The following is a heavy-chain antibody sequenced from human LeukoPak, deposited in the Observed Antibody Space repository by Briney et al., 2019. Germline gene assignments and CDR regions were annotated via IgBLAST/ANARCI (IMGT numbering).Heavy chain of an antibody. V-gene: IGHV1-18*01. D-gene: IGHD6-13*01. CDR2: ISAYNGNT. J-gene: IGHJ4*02. CDR3: ASEIAAASPGDY. CDR1: GYTFTSYG. Sequence: GASVKVSCKASGYTFTSYGISWVRQAPGQGLEWMGWISAYNGNTNYAQKLQGRVTITADESTSTAYMELSSLRSEDTAVYYCASEIAAASPGDYWGQGTLVTVSS.